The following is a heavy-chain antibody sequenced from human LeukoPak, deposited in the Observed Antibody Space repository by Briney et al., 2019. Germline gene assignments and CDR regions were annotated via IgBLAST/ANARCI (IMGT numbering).Heavy chain of an antibody. J-gene: IGHJ5*02. Sequence: SETLSLTCAVYGGSFSGYYWSWIRQPPGKGLEWIGEINHSGSTNYNPSLKSRVTISVDTSKNQFSLKLSSVTAADTAVYYCARDRGIQLWLNDWFDPWGQGTLVTVSS. D-gene: IGHD5-18*01. V-gene: IGHV4-34*01. CDR2: INHSGST. CDR1: GGSFSGYY. CDR3: ARDRGIQLWLNDWFDP.